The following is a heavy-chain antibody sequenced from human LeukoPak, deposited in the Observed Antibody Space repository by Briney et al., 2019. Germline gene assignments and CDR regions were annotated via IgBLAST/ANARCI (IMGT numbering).Heavy chain of an antibody. D-gene: IGHD6-13*01. CDR2: ISYDGSNK. J-gene: IGHJ4*02. CDR3: AREVSWYYFDY. V-gene: IGHV3-30*03. CDR1: GFTFSSYS. Sequence: GGSLRLSCAASGFTFSSYSMNWVRQAPGKGLEWVAVISYDGSNKYYADSVKGRFAISRDNSKKTLYLQMNSLRGDDTAVYYCAREVSWYYFDYWGQGILVTVSS.